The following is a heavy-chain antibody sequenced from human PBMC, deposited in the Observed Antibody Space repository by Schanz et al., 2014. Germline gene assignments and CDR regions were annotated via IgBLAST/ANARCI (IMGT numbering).Heavy chain of an antibody. CDR1: GFIFNDYY. CDR2: ISRDGTTS. Sequence: QVQLVESGGGLVKPGGSLRLSCAASGFIFNDYYMNWIRQAPGKGLEWLSYISRDGTTSYYADSVKGRFTISRDNAKNSLYLEMTSLRGEVTAVYYCARENLNWEAFDIWGQGTVVTVSS. J-gene: IGHJ3*02. V-gene: IGHV3-11*01. D-gene: IGHD7-27*01. CDR3: ARENLNWEAFDI.